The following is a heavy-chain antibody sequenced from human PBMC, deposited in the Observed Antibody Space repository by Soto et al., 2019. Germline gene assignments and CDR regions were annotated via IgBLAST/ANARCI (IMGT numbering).Heavy chain of an antibody. D-gene: IGHD6-19*01. V-gene: IGHV1-2*02. CDR2: INPNSGGT. CDR1: GYTFTGYY. CDR3: ARDKERYSSGWYWFDQ. Sequence: ASVKVSCKASGYTFTGYYMHWVRQAPGQGLEWMGWINPNSGGTNYAQKFQGRVTMTRDTSISTAYMELSRLRSDDTAVYYCARDKERYSSGWYWFDQWGRGTLVTVSS. J-gene: IGHJ5*02.